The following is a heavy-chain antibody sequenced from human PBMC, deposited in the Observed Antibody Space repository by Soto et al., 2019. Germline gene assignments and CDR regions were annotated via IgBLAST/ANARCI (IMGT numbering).Heavy chain of an antibody. Sequence: EQLVESGGGLVQPGGSLRLSCAASGLTFNIHWMGWVRQAPGRGLEWVANIKGDGSEQYYVDSVKGRFSISRDNVKDSMYLQMNSLRAEDTAVYFCTRDFRWGQGTLVTVSS. V-gene: IGHV3-7*01. J-gene: IGHJ4*02. CDR2: IKGDGSEQ. CDR3: TRDFR. CDR1: GLTFNIHW.